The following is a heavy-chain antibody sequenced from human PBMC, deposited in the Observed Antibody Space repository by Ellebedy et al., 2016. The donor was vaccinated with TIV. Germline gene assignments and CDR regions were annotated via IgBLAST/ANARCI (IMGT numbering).Heavy chain of an antibody. CDR3: ARDSGFGVDTPY. D-gene: IGHD3-3*01. Sequence: GESLKISCAASGFIVSATYMSWVRQAPGKGLEWVSIIYPDDRTFYAGLARGRFSISRDKSKNTLYLQMNSLRADDTAVYYCARDSGFGVDTPYWGQGTPVTVSS. CDR2: IYPDDRT. J-gene: IGHJ4*02. CDR1: GFIVSATY. V-gene: IGHV3-53*01.